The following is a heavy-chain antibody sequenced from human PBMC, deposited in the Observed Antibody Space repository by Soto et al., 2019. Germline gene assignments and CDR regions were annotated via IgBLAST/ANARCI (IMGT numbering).Heavy chain of an antibody. CDR2: ITPNRGGT. V-gene: IGHV1-2*02. Sequence: GDSVKVSCKASGYNLSCYYMHWVRQAPGQGLAWMGWITPNRGGTNYVQKVQGRVTMTRDTSISTAYRELSRLRSHDTAMYYWARDAYSGSYELDYWGQGTRVTVSS. D-gene: IGHD1-26*01. J-gene: IGHJ4*02. CDR3: ARDAYSGSYELDY. CDR1: GYNLSCYY.